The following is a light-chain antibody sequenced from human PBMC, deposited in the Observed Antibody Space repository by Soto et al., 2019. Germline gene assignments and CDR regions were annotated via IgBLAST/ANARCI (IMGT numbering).Light chain of an antibody. CDR1: QTISTL. CDR2: DAS. Sequence: DIQVTQSPPTLSASVGDRVTITCRASQTISTLMAWYQQKPGKAPKLLVYDASTLQSGVASRFSGSRSGTEYTLTIDSLQPEDFATYYCQQLNGSPWTFGQGTKVDIK. CDR3: QQLNGSPWT. J-gene: IGKJ1*01. V-gene: IGKV1-5*01.